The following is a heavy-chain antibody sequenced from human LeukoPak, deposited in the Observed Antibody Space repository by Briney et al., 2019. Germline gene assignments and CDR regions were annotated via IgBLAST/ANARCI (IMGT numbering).Heavy chain of an antibody. CDR2: ISSSGSTI. J-gene: IGHJ2*01. CDR1: GFTFSSYE. V-gene: IGHV3-48*03. D-gene: IGHD6-19*01. CDR3: AKDRRIAVAGTRSWYFDL. Sequence: GGSLRLSCAASGFTFSSYEMNWVRQAPGKGLEWVSYISSSGSTIYYADSVKGRFTISRDNAKNSLYLQMNSLRAEDTAGYYCAKDRRIAVAGTRSWYFDLWGRGTLVTVSS.